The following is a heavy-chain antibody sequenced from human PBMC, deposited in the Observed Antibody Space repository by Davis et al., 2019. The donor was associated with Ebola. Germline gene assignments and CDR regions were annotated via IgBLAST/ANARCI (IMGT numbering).Heavy chain of an antibody. CDR1: GYTFTSYG. CDR3: ARGLSPKTLTYGMDV. Sequence: AASVKVSCKASGYTFTSYGISWVRQAPGQGLEWMGGIIPIFGTANYAQKFQSRVTITADKSTSTAYMELSSLRSEDTAVYYCARGLSPKTLTYGMDVWGQGTTVTVSS. J-gene: IGHJ6*02. CDR2: IIPIFGTA. D-gene: IGHD2/OR15-2a*01. V-gene: IGHV1-69*06.